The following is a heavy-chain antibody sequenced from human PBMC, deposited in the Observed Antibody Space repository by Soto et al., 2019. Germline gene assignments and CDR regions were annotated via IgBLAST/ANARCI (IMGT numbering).Heavy chain of an antibody. V-gene: IGHV3-30-3*01. CDR2: ISYDGSNK. CDR1: GFTFSSYA. Sequence: QVQLVESGGGVVQPGRSLRLSCAASGFTFSSYAMHWVRQAPGKGLEWVAVISYDGSNKYYADSVKGRFTISRDNSKNXLYLQMNSLRVEDTAVYYCARPLWRNDYTWGYFDLWGRGTLVTVSS. D-gene: IGHD4-4*01. J-gene: IGHJ2*01. CDR3: ARPLWRNDYTWGYFDL.